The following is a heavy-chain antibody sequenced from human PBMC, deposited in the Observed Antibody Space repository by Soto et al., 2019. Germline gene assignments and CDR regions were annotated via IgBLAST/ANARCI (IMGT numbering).Heavy chain of an antibody. CDR2: IDPSDSNT. CDR1: GFTFTNYW. V-gene: IGHV5-10-1*01. J-gene: IGHJ6*02. Sequence: GESLKISCKGSGFTFTNYWISWVRQMPGKGLEWMGRIDPSDSNTNDNPSFQGHVTISVDKSISTAYLQWSSLKASDTAMYYCARHIIAVGGKGIYYYYGMDVWGQGTTVTVSS. CDR3: ARHIIAVGGKGIYYYYGMDV. D-gene: IGHD6-19*01.